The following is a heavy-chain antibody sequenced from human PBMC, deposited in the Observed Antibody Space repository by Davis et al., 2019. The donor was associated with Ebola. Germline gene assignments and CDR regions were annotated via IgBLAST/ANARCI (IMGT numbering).Heavy chain of an antibody. V-gene: IGHV3-30*03. D-gene: IGHD1-14*01. CDR3: ATDGAGPEYYFDS. J-gene: IGHJ4*02. CDR1: GFGFSSHS. Sequence: GESLKISCAASGFGFSSHSMHWVRQAPGKGLEWVAVISSDAVNEYYGDSVKGRFTISRDNTRNTLNLEMRRLREDDTALYYYATDGAGPEYYFDSWGQGTLVTVSS. CDR2: ISSDAVNE.